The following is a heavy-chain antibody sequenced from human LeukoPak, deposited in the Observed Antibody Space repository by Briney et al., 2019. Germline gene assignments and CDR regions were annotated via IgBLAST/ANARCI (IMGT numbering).Heavy chain of an antibody. CDR1: GGTFSSYA. CDR2: IIPIFGTA. J-gene: IGHJ4*02. V-gene: IGHV1-69*05. D-gene: IGHD3-10*02. CDR3: ASILSSGSYP. Sequence: SVKVSCKASGGTFSSYAISWVRQAPGQGLEWMGRIIPIFGTANYAQKFQGRVTITTDESTSTAYMELSSLRSEDTAVYYCASILSSGSYPWGQGTLVTVSS.